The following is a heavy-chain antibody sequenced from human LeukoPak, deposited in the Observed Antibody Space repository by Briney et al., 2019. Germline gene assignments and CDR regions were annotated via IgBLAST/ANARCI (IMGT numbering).Heavy chain of an antibody. Sequence: SETLSLTCTVSGGSISRYYWSWIRQPPGKGLEWIGYIYYSGGTNYNPSLKSRVTISVDTSKNQFSLKLNSVTAADTAVYYCARGDPYYYDNSGYFDYWGQGTLVTVSS. V-gene: IGHV4-59*01. J-gene: IGHJ4*02. CDR1: GGSISRYY. CDR2: IYYSGGT. CDR3: ARGDPYYYDNSGYFDY. D-gene: IGHD3-22*01.